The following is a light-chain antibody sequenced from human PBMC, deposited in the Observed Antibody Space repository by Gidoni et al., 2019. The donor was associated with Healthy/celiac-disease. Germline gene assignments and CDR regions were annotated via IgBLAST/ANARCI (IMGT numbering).Light chain of an antibody. CDR2: GAS. CDR1: PSVSSSY. V-gene: IGKV3-20*01. Sequence: EIVLTQSPGTLSLSPGERATLSCRASPSVSSSYLAWYQQKPGQAPRLLIYGASSRATGIPNRFSGSGSGTAFTLTISRLEPEDFAVYYFQQYGSSPWTFGQGTKVEIK. CDR3: QQYGSSPWT. J-gene: IGKJ1*01.